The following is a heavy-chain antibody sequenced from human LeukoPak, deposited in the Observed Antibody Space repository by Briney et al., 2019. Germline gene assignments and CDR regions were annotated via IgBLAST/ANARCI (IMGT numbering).Heavy chain of an antibody. J-gene: IGHJ6*03. CDR1: GYTFTSYG. CDR2: INTNTGNP. Sequence: GASVKVSCKASGYTFTSYGISWVRQAPGQGLEWMGWINTNTGNPTYAQGFTGRFVFSLDTSVSTAYLQISSLKAEDTAVYYCATKAESDYYGSGSYFKLYYYYYMDVWGKGTTVTVSS. V-gene: IGHV7-4-1*02. CDR3: ATKAESDYYGSGSYFKLYYYYYMDV. D-gene: IGHD3-10*01.